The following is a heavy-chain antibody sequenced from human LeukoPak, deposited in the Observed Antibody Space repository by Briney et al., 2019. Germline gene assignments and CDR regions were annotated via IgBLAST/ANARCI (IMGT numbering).Heavy chain of an antibody. CDR1: GGSLSHYY. CDR2: IYYSGST. J-gene: IGHJ5*02. CDR3: ARAGSNRFDP. V-gene: IGHV4-59*01. Sequence: SETLSLTCTVSGGSLSHYYWSWIRQYPGQGLEWIGYIYYSGSTTYNPSLKSRVTISVDTSKNQFSLKLTSVTAAHTAVYYCARAGSNRFDPWGQGILVTVSS. D-gene: IGHD3-10*01.